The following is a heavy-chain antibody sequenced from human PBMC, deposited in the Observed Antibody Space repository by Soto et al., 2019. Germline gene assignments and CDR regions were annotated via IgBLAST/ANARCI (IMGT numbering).Heavy chain of an antibody. Sequence: SGGSLRLSCAASGFTFSDYYMSWIRQAPGKGLEWVSYISSSGSTIYYADSVKGRFTISRDNAKNSLYLQMNSLRAEDTAVYYCARDQGTARLNYYYYYGMDVWGQGTTVTVSS. J-gene: IGHJ6*02. CDR3: ARDQGTARLNYYYYYGMDV. D-gene: IGHD1-1*01. CDR2: ISSSGSTI. CDR1: GFTFSDYY. V-gene: IGHV3-11*01.